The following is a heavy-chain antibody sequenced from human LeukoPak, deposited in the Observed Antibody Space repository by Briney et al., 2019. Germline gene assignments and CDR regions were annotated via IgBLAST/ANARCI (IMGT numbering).Heavy chain of an antibody. Sequence: PSETLSLTCSVSGGSITNSSSYWGWVRQPPGTGPEWIGTIYYLGRTYYNPSLKSRLTIYVDTSKNQFSLRLISVTAADTAVYYCARLLYGNIDVWGKGTTVTVSS. CDR3: ARLLYGNIDV. CDR2: IYYLGRT. V-gene: IGHV4-39*01. D-gene: IGHD2/OR15-2a*01. CDR1: GGSITNSSSY. J-gene: IGHJ6*03.